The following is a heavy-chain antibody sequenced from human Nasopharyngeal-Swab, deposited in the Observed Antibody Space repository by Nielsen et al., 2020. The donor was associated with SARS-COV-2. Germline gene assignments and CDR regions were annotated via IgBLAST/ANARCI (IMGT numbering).Heavy chain of an antibody. Sequence: SETLSLTCTVSGGSISSGSYYWSWIRQPAGKGLEWIGSIYTSGSTNYNPSLKSRVTISVDTSKNQFSLKLSSVTAADTAVYYCARGVGFCTNGVCYNKDYYYYYYMDVWGKGTTVTVSS. CDR3: ARGVGFCTNGVCYNKDYYYYYYMDV. D-gene: IGHD2-8*01. J-gene: IGHJ6*03. CDR1: GGSISSGSYY. V-gene: IGHV4-61*02. CDR2: IYTSGST.